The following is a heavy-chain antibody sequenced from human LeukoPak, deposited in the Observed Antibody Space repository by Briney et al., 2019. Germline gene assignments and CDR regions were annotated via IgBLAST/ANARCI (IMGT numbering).Heavy chain of an antibody. D-gene: IGHD6-13*01. CDR1: GYTLTELS. CDR2: FDPEDGET. Sequence: ASVKVSCKVSGYTLTELSMHWVRQAPGKGLEWMGGFDPEDGETIYAQKFQGRVTMTEVTSTDTAYMELSSLRSEDTAVYYCATMYSSSYLFDYWGQGTLVTVSS. V-gene: IGHV1-24*01. J-gene: IGHJ4*02. CDR3: ATMYSSSYLFDY.